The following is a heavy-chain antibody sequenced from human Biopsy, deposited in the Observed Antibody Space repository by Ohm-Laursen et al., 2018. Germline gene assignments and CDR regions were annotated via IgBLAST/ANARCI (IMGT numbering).Heavy chain of an antibody. J-gene: IGHJ4*02. CDR1: GFTFTQFF. V-gene: IGHV1-46*01. CDR3: TRETEYNFVIEPPGGH. CDR2: VKASDGTK. D-gene: IGHD2-21*01. Sequence: ASVKASCKASGFTFTQFFIHWIRQAPGQGLVWMGVVKASDGTKRYAHEFQGRVTMTRDTSTNTAYVELSSLTYEDTATYYCTRETEYNFVIEPPGGHWGQGTPVTVSS.